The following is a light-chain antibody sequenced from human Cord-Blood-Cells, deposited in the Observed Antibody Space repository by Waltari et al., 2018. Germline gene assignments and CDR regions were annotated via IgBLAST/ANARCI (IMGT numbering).Light chain of an antibody. CDR2: GAS. CDR3: QQYGSSPGFT. Sequence: EIVFTQFRRTMCLSLGDTAPLPCGASQRVSSSYLAWYYQKPGQAPRRLLYGASSSATRIPDRFSGSGSGTDFTLTISRLAAEDCAVYYCQQYGSSPGFTFGPGTKVGIK. V-gene: IGKV3-20*01. CDR1: QRVSSSY. J-gene: IGKJ3*01.